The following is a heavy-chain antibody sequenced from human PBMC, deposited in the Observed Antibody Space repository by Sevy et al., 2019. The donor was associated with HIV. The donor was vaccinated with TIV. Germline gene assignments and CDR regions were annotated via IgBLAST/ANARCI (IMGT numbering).Heavy chain of an antibody. Sequence: SETLSLTCAVYGGSFSGYYWNWIRQAPGKGLEWIGKINHSGSANYNPSLKSRVTISVDTSKNQFSLKLSSVTAADTAVHYCARSGYVGTTFGGINSWGQGTLVTVSS. CDR3: ARSGYVGTTFGGINS. CDR1: GGSFSGYY. CDR2: INHSGSA. D-gene: IGHD3-16*01. J-gene: IGHJ4*02. V-gene: IGHV4-34*01.